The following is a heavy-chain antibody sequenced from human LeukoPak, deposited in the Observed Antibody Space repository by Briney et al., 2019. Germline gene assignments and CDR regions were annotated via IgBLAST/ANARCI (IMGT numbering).Heavy chain of an antibody. Sequence: PGGSLRLSCAASGFTVSSNYMSWVRQAPGKGLEWVSVIYSGGSTYYADSVKGRFTISRDNSKNTLYLQMNSLRAEDTAVYYCARGGHYYDSSGYRLDYWGQGTLVTVSS. CDR3: ARGGHYYDSSGYRLDY. D-gene: IGHD3-22*01. CDR2: IYSGGST. CDR1: GFTVSSNY. V-gene: IGHV3-53*01. J-gene: IGHJ4*02.